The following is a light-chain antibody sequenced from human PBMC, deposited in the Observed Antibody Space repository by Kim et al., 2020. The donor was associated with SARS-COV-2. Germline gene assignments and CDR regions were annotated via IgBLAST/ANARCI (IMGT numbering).Light chain of an antibody. Sequence: SSELTQDPVVSVALGQTVSITCQGDSLRTYYATWYQRKPRQAPVLVMYGRNNRPSGIPDRFSGSASGNTASLTISGTQAEDEADFYCQSRDSGGKVVFGGGTKLTVL. J-gene: IGLJ2*01. CDR3: QSRDSGGKVV. CDR1: SLRTYY. V-gene: IGLV3-19*01. CDR2: GRN.